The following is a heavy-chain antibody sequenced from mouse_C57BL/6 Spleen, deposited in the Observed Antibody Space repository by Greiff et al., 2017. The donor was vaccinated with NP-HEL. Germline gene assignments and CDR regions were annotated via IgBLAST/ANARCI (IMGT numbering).Heavy chain of an antibody. CDR2: IYPGSGST. D-gene: IGHD2-12*01. CDR3: ARRSYDGGAMDY. J-gene: IGHJ4*01. V-gene: IGHV1-55*01. Sequence: QVQLQQSGAELVKPGASVKMSCKASGYTFTSYWITWVKQRPGQGLEWIGDIYPGSGSTNYTEKFKSKATLTVDTSSSTAYMQLSSLTSEDSAVYYCARRSYDGGAMDYWGQGTSVTVSS. CDR1: GYTFTSYW.